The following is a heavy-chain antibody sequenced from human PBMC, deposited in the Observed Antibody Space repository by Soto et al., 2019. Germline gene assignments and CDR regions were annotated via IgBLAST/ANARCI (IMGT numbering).Heavy chain of an antibody. CDR2: ISGSGGST. D-gene: IGHD3-10*01. CDR1: GFSVSSNY. CDR3: AKDPTMGPYYFDY. V-gene: IGHV3-23*01. J-gene: IGHJ4*02. Sequence: GGPLRHSCAISGFSVSSNYLSWVRQTPGKGLEWVSAISGSGGSTYYADSVKGRFTISRDNSKNTLYLQMNSLRAEDTAVYYCAKDPTMGPYYFDYWGQGTLVTVSS.